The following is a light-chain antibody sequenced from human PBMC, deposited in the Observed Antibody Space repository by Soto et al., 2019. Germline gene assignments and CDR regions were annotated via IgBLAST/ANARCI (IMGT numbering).Light chain of an antibody. V-gene: IGKV1-5*01. J-gene: IGKJ4*01. CDR1: QSISSW. CDR2: DAS. Sequence: DIPMTQSPSTLSASVGDRVTITCRASQSISSWLAWYQQKPGKAPKLLIYDASSLESGVPSRFSGSRSGTEFTLNISSLQPDDFATYYCQQYNSYSPLTFGGGTKVEIK. CDR3: QQYNSYSPLT.